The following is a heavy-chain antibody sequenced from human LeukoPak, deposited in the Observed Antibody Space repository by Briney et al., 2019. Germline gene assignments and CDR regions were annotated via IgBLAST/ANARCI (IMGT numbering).Heavy chain of an antibody. J-gene: IGHJ5*02. V-gene: IGHV4-59*01. CDR3: ARFITIFAWFDP. Sequence: NPGGSLRLSCAASGFTFSSYSMNWIRQPPGKGLEWIGYIYYSGSTNYNPSLKSRVTISVDTSKNQFSLKLSSVTAADTAVYYCARFITIFAWFDPWGQGTLVTVSS. D-gene: IGHD3-3*01. CDR2: IYYSGST. CDR1: GFTFSSYS.